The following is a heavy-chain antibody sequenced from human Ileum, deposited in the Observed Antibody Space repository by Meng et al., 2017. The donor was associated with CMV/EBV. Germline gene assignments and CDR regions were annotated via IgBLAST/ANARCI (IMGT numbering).Heavy chain of an antibody. V-gene: IGHV3-7*01. CDR3: GTSYNFAFDF. CDR2: IKRDGSDK. J-gene: IGHJ4*02. D-gene: IGHD1-1*01. CDR1: GFTFSSYW. Sequence: GESLKISCAASGFTFSSYWMSWVRQAPGKGPEWMANIKRDGSDKQYVDSVRGRFTISRDNAKNSLYLQMNNLGAEDTAVYYCGTSYNFAFDFWGQGTLVTVSS.